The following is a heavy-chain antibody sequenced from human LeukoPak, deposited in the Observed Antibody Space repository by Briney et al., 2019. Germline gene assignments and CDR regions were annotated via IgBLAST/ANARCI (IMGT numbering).Heavy chain of an antibody. CDR1: GFTFSNYG. D-gene: IGHD3-3*01. J-gene: IGHJ6*03. CDR3: AKIGRRYDFWTGYYEEEVDYMDV. CDR2: ISDSGGST. Sequence: GGPLRLSCAASGFTFSNYGMTWVRQAPGKGLEWVSGISDSGGSTKHAVSVKGRFTISRDNSKDTLYLQMNSLRAEDTAVYYCAKIGRRYDFWTGYYEEEVDYMDVWGKGTTVTVSS. V-gene: IGHV3-23*01.